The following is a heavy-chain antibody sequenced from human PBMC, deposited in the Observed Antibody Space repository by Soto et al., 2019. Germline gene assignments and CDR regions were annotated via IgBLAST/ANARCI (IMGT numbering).Heavy chain of an antibody. Sequence: GASVKVSCKASGGTFSSYAISWVRQAPGQGLEWMGGIIPIFGTANYAQKFQGRVTITADKSTSTAYMELSSLRSEDTALYYCAKDRSPLTEQAGTTLDYWGQGTLVTVSS. CDR1: GGTFSSYA. J-gene: IGHJ4*02. CDR3: AKDRSPLTEQAGTTLDY. D-gene: IGHD6-13*01. V-gene: IGHV1-69*06. CDR2: IIPIFGTA.